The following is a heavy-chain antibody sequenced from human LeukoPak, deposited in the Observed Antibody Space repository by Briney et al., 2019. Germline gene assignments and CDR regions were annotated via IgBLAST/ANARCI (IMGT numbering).Heavy chain of an antibody. V-gene: IGHV1-18*01. CDR3: ARRLNTYYYDSSGYNWFDP. CDR1: GYTFTSYG. Sequence: ASVKVSCKASGYTFTSYGISWVRQAPGQGLEWMGWISAYNGNTNYAQKLQCRVTMTTDTSTSTAYMELRSLRSDDTAVYYCARRLNTYYYDSSGYNWFDPWGQGTLVTVSS. J-gene: IGHJ5*02. CDR2: ISAYNGNT. D-gene: IGHD3-22*01.